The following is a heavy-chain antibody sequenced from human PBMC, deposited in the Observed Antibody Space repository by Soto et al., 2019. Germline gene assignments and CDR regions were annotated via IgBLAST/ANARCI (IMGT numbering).Heavy chain of an antibody. Sequence: QVQLQESGPGLVKPSQTLSLTCTVSGGSISSGDYYWSWIRQPPGKGLEWIGYIYYSGSTYYNPSLKSRVTISVDTSKNQFSLKLSSVTAAYTAVYYCAKEPVSITIFGVNGMDVWGQGTTVTVSS. CDR1: GGSISSGDYY. CDR2: IYYSGST. V-gene: IGHV4-30-4*01. J-gene: IGHJ6*02. CDR3: AKEPVSITIFGVNGMDV. D-gene: IGHD3-3*01.